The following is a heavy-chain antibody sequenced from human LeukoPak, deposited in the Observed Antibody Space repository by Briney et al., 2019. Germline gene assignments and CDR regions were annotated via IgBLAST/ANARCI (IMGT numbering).Heavy chain of an antibody. Sequence: PGGSLRLSCAVAGFIVSSNYMGWVRQAPGKGLEWVAVIWYDGSNKYYADSVKGRFTISRDNSKNTLYLQMNSLRAEDTAVYYCARDDALAMATIVYWGQGTLVTVSS. CDR1: GFIVSSNY. D-gene: IGHD5-24*01. CDR2: IWYDGSNK. J-gene: IGHJ4*02. V-gene: IGHV3-33*08. CDR3: ARDDALAMATIVY.